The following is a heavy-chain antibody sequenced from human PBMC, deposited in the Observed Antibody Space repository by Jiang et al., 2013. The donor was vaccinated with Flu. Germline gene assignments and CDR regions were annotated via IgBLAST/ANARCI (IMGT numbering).Heavy chain of an antibody. CDR3: ANGAVRAQFDY. Sequence: DSVKGRFTISRDNSKNTLYLQMNSLRAEDTAVYYCANGAVRAQFDYWGQGTLVTVSS. D-gene: IGHD6-19*01. J-gene: IGHJ4*02. V-gene: IGHV3-23*01.